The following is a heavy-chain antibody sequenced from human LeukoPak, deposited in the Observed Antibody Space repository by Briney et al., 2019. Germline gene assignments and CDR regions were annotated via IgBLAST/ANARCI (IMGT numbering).Heavy chain of an antibody. CDR1: GGSFSGYY. CDR3: ARADSGYFDY. J-gene: IGHJ4*02. V-gene: IGHV4-34*01. D-gene: IGHD3/OR15-3a*01. CDR2: INHSGST. Sequence: SETLSLTCAVYGGSFSGYYWSWIRQPPGKGLEWIGEINHSGSTNYNPSLKSRATISVDTSKNQFSLKLSSVTAADTAVYYCARADSGYFDYWGQGTLVTVSS.